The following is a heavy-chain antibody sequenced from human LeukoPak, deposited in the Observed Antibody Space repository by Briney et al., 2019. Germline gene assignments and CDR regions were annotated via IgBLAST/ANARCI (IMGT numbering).Heavy chain of an antibody. D-gene: IGHD6-19*01. V-gene: IGHV1-2*02. Sequence: ASVKVSCKASGYTFTGYYMHWVRPAPGQGLEWMGWINTNSGGTNYAQKFQGRVTMTRDTSISTAYMELSRLRSDDTAVYYCARIPAAPVYISGWYGNDNWGQGTLVTVSS. J-gene: IGHJ4*02. CDR3: ARIPAAPVYISGWYGNDN. CDR2: INTNSGGT. CDR1: GYTFTGYY.